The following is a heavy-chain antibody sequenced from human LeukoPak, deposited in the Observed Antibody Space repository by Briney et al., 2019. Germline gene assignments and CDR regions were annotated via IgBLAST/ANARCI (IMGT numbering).Heavy chain of an antibody. D-gene: IGHD2-2*02. V-gene: IGHV4-59*01. Sequence: PSETLSLTCTVSGGSISSYYWSWIRQPPGKGLEWIGYIYYSGSTNYNPSLKSRVTISVDTSKSQFSLKLSSVTAADTAVYYCARGEYQLLYGLFDPWGQGTLVTVSS. CDR2: IYYSGST. CDR3: ARGEYQLLYGLFDP. CDR1: GGSISSYY. J-gene: IGHJ5*02.